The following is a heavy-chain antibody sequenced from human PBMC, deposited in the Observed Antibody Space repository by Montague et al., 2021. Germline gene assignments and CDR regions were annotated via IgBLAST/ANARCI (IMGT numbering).Heavy chain of an antibody. CDR3: ARALAARWWFDP. D-gene: IGHD6-6*01. Sequence: SETLSLTCTISGGSIRSYYWNWIRQPPGKGLEWIGYIYYSGSTNYNPSLKSRVNISLDTSNYQFSLNLRSMTAADTAVYYCARALAARWWFDPWGQGTLVTVSS. V-gene: IGHV4-59*01. CDR1: GGSIRSYY. J-gene: IGHJ5*02. CDR2: IYYSGST.